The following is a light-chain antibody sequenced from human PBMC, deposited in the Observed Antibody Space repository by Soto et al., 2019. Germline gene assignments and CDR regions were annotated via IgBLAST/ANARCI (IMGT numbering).Light chain of an antibody. CDR2: GAS. CDR3: QQDYTSPWT. Sequence: EIVMTQSPATLSVSPGERATLSCRASQSVSSNLAWYQQKPGQAPRLRIYGASTRATGIPSRFSGSGSGKEFPLTISSLQSEDFATYYCQQDYTSPWTFGQGTKV. J-gene: IGKJ1*01. V-gene: IGKV3-15*01. CDR1: QSVSSN.